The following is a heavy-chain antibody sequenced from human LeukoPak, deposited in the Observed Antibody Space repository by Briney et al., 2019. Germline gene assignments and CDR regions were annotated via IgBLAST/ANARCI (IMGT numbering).Heavy chain of an antibody. CDR3: ARGVGSGYTDY. J-gene: IGHJ4*02. Sequence: SETLSLTCTVSGVSISSSNSYWGWIRQPPGKGLEWIGSIYYSGNTYYNASLKSQVSISIDTSKNQFSLKLTSVTAADTAVYYCARGVGSGYTDYWGQGALVTVSS. CDR2: IYYSGNT. CDR1: GVSISSSNSY. V-gene: IGHV4-39*01. D-gene: IGHD3-22*01.